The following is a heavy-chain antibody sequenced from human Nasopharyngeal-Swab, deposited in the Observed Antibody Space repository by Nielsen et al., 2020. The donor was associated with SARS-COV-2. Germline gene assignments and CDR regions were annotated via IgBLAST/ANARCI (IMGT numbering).Heavy chain of an antibody. J-gene: IGHJ6*02. CDR3: ARDGLDYDFWSAYFIDV. Sequence: GGSLRLSCAASGFTFNNYNFNWVRQAPGKGLEWVSSISSSSSYIYYADSVKGRFTISRENAKNSLYLQMNSLRAEDTAVYYCARDGLDYDFWSAYFIDVWGQGTTVTVSS. CDR1: GFTFNNYN. CDR2: ISSSSSYI. D-gene: IGHD3-3*01. V-gene: IGHV3-21*01.